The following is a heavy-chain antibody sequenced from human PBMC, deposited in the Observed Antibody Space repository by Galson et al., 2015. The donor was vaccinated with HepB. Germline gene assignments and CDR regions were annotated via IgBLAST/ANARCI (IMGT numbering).Heavy chain of an antibody. CDR2: ISSSSSYT. Sequence: SLRLSCAASGFTFSDYYMSWIRQAPGKGLKWVSYISSSSSYTNYADSVKGRFTISRDNAKNSLYLQMNSLRAEDTAVYYCARDYYDSSGYYGGIDYWGQGTLVTVSS. CDR3: ARDYYDSSGYYGGIDY. J-gene: IGHJ4*02. CDR1: GFTFSDYY. V-gene: IGHV3-11*06. D-gene: IGHD3-22*01.